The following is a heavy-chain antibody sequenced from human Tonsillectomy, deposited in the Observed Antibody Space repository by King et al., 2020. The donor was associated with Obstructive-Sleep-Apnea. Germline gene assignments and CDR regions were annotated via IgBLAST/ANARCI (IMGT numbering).Heavy chain of an antibody. V-gene: IGHV3-30-3*01. CDR1: GFTFSSYA. Sequence: VQLVESGGGVVQPGRSLRLSCAASGFTFSSYAMHWVRQAPGKGLEWVAVISYDGSNKYYADSVKGRFTISRDNSKNTLYLQMNSLRAEDTAVYYCAREDCGGDCYSIRPFDYWGQATLVTVSS. CDR3: AREDCGGDCYSIRPFDY. J-gene: IGHJ4*02. CDR2: ISYDGSNK. D-gene: IGHD2-21*02.